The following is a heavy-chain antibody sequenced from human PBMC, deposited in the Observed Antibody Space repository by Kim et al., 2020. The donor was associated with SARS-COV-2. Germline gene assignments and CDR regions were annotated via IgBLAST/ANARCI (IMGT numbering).Heavy chain of an antibody. J-gene: IGHJ4*02. CDR3: ARDMNPTVYDY. CDR2: VNAANDKT. V-gene: IGHV1-3*01. CDR1: GYTFKSYP. Sequence: ASVKVSCKASGYTFKSYPIHWVRQAPGQRLEWMGWVNAANDKTKYSQKFQGRVTITRDTSANTAYMELRSLTFEDTAIYYCARDMNPTVYDYWGQGTLVTVSS. D-gene: IGHD4-4*01.